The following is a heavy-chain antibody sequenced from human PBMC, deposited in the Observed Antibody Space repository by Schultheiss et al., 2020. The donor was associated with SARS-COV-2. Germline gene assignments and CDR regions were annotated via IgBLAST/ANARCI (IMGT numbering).Heavy chain of an antibody. CDR1: GGSISSGGYY. Sequence: GSLRLSCTVSGGSISSGGYYWSWIRQPPGKGLEWIGSIYHSGSTYYNPSLKSRVTISVDTSKNQFSLKLSSVTAADTAVYYCARVRRYCSSTSCYYIEDAFDIWGQGTMVTVSS. V-gene: IGHV4-39*07. J-gene: IGHJ3*02. CDR2: IYHSGST. CDR3: ARVRRYCSSTSCYYIEDAFDI. D-gene: IGHD2-2*01.